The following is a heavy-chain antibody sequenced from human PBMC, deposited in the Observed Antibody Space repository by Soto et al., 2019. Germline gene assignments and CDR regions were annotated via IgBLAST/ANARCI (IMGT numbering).Heavy chain of an antibody. CDR1: GFSLSDAKRG. J-gene: IGHJ5*02. CDR3: ARIFFGELFPNWFDP. D-gene: IGHD3-10*01. CDR2: IFPNDER. V-gene: IGHV2-26*01. Sequence: QVTLKESGPVLVKPTETLTLTCTVSGFSLSDAKRGVSWIRQPPGKALEWLAHIFPNDERSYTTSLKSRLTIYKDTSQSQVVLTMTNMDPVDTATYYCARIFFGELFPNWFDPWGQGTLVTVSS.